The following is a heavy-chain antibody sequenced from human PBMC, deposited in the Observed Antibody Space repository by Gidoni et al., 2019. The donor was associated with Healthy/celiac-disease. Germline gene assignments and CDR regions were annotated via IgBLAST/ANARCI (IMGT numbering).Heavy chain of an antibody. CDR2: ISYDGSNK. Sequence: QVQLVESGGGVVQPGRSLRLSCAASGFTFSSYGMHWVRQAPGKGLEWVAVISYDGSNKYYADSVKGRFTISRDNSKNTLYLQMNSLRAEDTAVYYCARKGSIAVAGTYLDYWGQGTLVTVSS. CDR3: ARKGSIAVAGTYLDY. J-gene: IGHJ4*02. CDR1: GFTFSSYG. V-gene: IGHV3-30*03. D-gene: IGHD6-19*01.